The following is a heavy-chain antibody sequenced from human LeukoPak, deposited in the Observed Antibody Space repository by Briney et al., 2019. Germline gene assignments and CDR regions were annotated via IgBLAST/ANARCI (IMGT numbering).Heavy chain of an antibody. V-gene: IGHV1-2*02. CDR3: ARVGGEGAFDI. CDR1: GYTFTDYY. Sequence: ASVKVSCKASGYTFTDYYIHWVRQAPGQGLEWMGWINSNSGGTIYAQEFQGRVTMTGDTSFSTAYMELSRLRFDDTAVYYCARVGGEGAFDIWGQGTMVTVSP. J-gene: IGHJ3*02. CDR2: INSNSGGT.